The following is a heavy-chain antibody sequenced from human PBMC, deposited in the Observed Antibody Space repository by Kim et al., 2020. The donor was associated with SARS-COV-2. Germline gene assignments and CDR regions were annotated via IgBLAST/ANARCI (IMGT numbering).Heavy chain of an antibody. J-gene: IGHJ4*02. D-gene: IGHD6-6*01. V-gene: IGHV4-39*07. CDR3: ARDAPVPDY. Sequence: SETLSLTCTVSGGSISSSSYYWGWIRQPPGKGLEWIGSIYYSGSTYYNPSLKSRVTISVDTSKNQFSLKLSSVTAADTAVYYCARDAPVPDYWGQGTLVTVSS. CDR2: IYYSGST. CDR1: GGSISSSSYY.